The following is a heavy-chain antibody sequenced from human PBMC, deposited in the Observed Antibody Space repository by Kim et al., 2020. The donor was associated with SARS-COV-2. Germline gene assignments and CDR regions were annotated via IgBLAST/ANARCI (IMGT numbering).Heavy chain of an antibody. CDR3: ARSGNGYNASGI. Sequence: GGSLRLSCAASGLSFSNYYMNWVRQAPGKGLEWLSFISTRGRSIFYADSVEGRFTISRDNAKNSLYLQMNYLRDEDTAVYYCARSGNGYNASGIWGQGDRVTVSP. V-gene: IGHV3-11*01. D-gene: IGHD5-12*01. J-gene: IGHJ4*02. CDR2: ISTRGRSI. CDR1: GLSFSNYY.